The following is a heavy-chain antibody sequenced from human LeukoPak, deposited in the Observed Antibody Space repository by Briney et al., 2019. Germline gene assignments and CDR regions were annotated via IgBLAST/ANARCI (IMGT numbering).Heavy chain of an antibody. CDR1: CFTFSSYA. D-gene: IGHD2-21*01. Sequence: GSLRLSSAAACFTFSSYAMRWVRPAPRKGLEWVSAIIGSGGSTYYADSVKGRFTISRDNSKNTLYLQTNSLRVEDAAVYYCARARVTSCRGAYCYPFDYWGQGTLVTVSS. CDR3: ARARVTSCRGAYCYPFDY. V-gene: IGHV3-23*01. CDR2: IIGSGGST. J-gene: IGHJ4*02.